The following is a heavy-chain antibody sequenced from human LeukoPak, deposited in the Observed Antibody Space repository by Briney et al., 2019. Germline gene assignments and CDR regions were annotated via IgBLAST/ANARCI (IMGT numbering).Heavy chain of an antibody. CDR2: ISGNGHQT. V-gene: IGHV3-23*01. CDR1: GFTFSRFA. CDR3: AKDANYYDSSGYLIPFDY. D-gene: IGHD3-22*01. J-gene: IGHJ4*02. Sequence: GGSRRLSCSASGFTFSRFAMTWVRQLPGRGLEWVSSISGNGHQTYYADSVKGRFSVSRDNSKNILYLQMDSLGADDSALYYCAKDANYYDSSGYLIPFDYWGQGTLVTVSS.